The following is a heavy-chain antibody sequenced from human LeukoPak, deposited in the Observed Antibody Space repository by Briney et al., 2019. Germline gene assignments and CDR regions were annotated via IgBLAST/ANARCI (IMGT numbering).Heavy chain of an antibody. Sequence: GASVNVSCKASGYSFTSYGITWLRQARGQGLEWVGWISANKGNTEYEEKFQGRVSVTTDTSTSTAYMELRSLRSDDTAVYYCARDAADRVRGGDYWGQGTLVTVSS. V-gene: IGHV1-18*01. CDR3: ARDAADRVRGGDY. CDR2: ISANKGNT. D-gene: IGHD5-12*01. J-gene: IGHJ4*02. CDR1: GYSFTSYG.